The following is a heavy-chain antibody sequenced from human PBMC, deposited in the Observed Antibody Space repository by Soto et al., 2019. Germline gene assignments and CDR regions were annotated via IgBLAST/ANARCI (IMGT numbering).Heavy chain of an antibody. CDR1: VFSFSSYG. CDR2: ILDDGSDK. Sequence: QVQLVESGGGVVQPGRSLRLSCAASVFSFSSYGMHWVRQAPGKGLEWVAVILDDGSDKDYTDAVKGRFTISRDNSKNTVYLEMNSLRAEDTAVYYCARDDDYGDNGLDYCGQGTLVTVSS. CDR3: ARDDDYGDNGLDY. V-gene: IGHV3-33*01. D-gene: IGHD4-17*01. J-gene: IGHJ4*02.